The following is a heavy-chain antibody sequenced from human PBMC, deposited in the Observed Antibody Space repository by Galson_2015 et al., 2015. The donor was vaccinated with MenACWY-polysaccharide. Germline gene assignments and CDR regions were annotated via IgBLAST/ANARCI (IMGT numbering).Heavy chain of an antibody. Sequence: CAIPGDSVSSNSVAWNWIRQSPSRGLQWLGRTYYRSKWYYDYALSVKSRVTISPDASKNQFSLQLNSVTPEDTAVYFCARDVSGRQDYWGQGTLVTVSS. CDR3: ARDVSGRQDY. CDR2: TYYRSKWYY. CDR1: GDSVSSNSVA. J-gene: IGHJ4*02. D-gene: IGHD2/OR15-2a*01. V-gene: IGHV6-1*01.